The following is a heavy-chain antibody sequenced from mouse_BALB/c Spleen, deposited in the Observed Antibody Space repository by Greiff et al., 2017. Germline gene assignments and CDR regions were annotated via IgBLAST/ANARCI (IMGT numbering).Heavy chain of an antibody. Sequence: QVQLQQPGAELVKPGASVKLSCKASGYTFTSYWMHWVKQRPGQGLEWIGEINPSNGRTNYNEKFKSKATLTVDKSSSTAYMQLSSLTSEDSAVYYCARKYYGSSHYAMDYWGQGTSVTVSS. CDR3: ARKYYGSSHYAMDY. V-gene: IGHV1S81*02. CDR1: GYTFTSYW. J-gene: IGHJ4*01. CDR2: INPSNGRT. D-gene: IGHD1-1*01.